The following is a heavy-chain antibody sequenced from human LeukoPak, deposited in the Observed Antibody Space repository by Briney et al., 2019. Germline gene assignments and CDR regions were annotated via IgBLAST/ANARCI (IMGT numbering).Heavy chain of an antibody. CDR3: ARDSSGYDSYFQY. J-gene: IGHJ1*01. CDR1: GGTFSSYG. V-gene: IGHV1-69*06. CDR2: IIPIFGTA. Sequence: GASVKVSCKASGGTFSSYGISWVRQAPGRGLEWMGGIIPIFGTANYAQKFQGRVTITADKSTSTAYMELSSLRSEDTAVYYCARDSSGYDSYFQYWGQGTLVTVSS. D-gene: IGHD5-12*01.